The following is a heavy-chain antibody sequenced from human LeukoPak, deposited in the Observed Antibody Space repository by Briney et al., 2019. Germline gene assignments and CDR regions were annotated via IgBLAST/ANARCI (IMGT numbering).Heavy chain of an antibody. CDR1: GFTFSNAW. CDR3: TTGNWGSFSY. CDR2: IKSRSDGGTT. V-gene: IGHV3-15*01. Sequence: GGSLRLSCAASGFTFSNAWMNWVRQAPGKGLEWVGRIKSRSDGGTTDYVAPAKGRFTISRDDSKHTLYLQVNSLKTEDTAVYYCTTGNWGSFSYWGQGTLVTVSS. J-gene: IGHJ4*02. D-gene: IGHD7-27*01.